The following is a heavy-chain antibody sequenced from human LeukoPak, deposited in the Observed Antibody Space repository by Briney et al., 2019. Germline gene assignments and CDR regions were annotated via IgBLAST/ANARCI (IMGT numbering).Heavy chain of an antibody. Sequence: GGSLRLPCAASGFTVSSIYMSWVRQAPGKGLEWVSVIYSGGSTYYADSVKGRFTISRDNSKNTLYLQMNSLRAEDTAVYYCASTVCYDFWSGSNYYYYMDVWGKGTTVTVSS. V-gene: IGHV3-53*01. CDR3: ASTVCYDFWSGSNYYYYMDV. D-gene: IGHD3-3*01. CDR1: GFTVSSIY. CDR2: IYSGGST. J-gene: IGHJ6*03.